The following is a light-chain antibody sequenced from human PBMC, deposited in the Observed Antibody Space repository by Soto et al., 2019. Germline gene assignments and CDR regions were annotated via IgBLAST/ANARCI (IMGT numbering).Light chain of an antibody. J-gene: IGLJ2*01. V-gene: IGLV1-51*01. CDR2: ENN. CDR1: SSNIGNNF. CDR3: ETWDRSLSPHVI. Sequence: QSVLTQPPSVSAAPGQKVTISCSGSSSNIGNNFVSWYQQIPGTAPKLLIYENNKRPSGIPDRFSGSKSGTSATLGITGLQTGDEADYYCETWDRSLSPHVIFGGGTKLTVL.